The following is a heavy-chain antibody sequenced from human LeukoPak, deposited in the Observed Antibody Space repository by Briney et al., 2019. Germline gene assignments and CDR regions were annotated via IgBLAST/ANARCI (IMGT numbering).Heavy chain of an antibody. J-gene: IGHJ4*02. Sequence: SETPSLTCTVSSGSISSYYWSWIRQPAGKGLEWIGRIYTSGSTNYNPSLKSRVTMSVDTSKNQFSLKLSSVTAADTAVYYCARDAIYYYGSGSYYPNFDYWGQGTLVTVSS. D-gene: IGHD3-10*01. CDR2: IYTSGST. CDR1: SGSISSYY. CDR3: ARDAIYYYGSGSYYPNFDY. V-gene: IGHV4-4*07.